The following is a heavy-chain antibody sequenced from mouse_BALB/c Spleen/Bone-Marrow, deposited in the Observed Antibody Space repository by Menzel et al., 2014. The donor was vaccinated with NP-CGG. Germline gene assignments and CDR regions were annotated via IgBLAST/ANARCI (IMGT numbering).Heavy chain of an antibody. CDR3: ARWNGYYAMDY. D-gene: IGHD1-2*01. CDR2: IHYSGGT. CDR1: GYSITSGYS. J-gene: IGHJ4*01. Sequence: EVMLVESGPALVKPSQSLSLTCTVTGYSITSGYSWHWIRQFPGNTLEWMGYIHYSGGTNYNPSLKSRISITRDTSKNQFLLQLNSVTTEDTATYYCARWNGYYAMDYWGQGTSVTVSS. V-gene: IGHV3-1*02.